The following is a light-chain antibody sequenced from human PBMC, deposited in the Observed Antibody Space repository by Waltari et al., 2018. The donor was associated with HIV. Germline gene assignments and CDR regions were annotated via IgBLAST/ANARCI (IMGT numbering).Light chain of an antibody. CDR3: CSYAGSSRNV. CDR1: SSGGGIYNY. V-gene: IGLV2-23*02. J-gene: IGLJ1*01. Sequence: QSALTQPASVSGSPGQSITISCTGTSSGGGIYNYISWYQQCPGQAPKLMIYNVTKRPSGVSNRFSGSKSGNTASLIISGLQAEDEADYYCCSYAGSSRNVFGTGTKVTVL. CDR2: NVT.